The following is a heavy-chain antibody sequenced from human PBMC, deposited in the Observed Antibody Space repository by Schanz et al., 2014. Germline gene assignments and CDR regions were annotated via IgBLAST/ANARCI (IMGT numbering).Heavy chain of an antibody. CDR2: ISYDGRHK. CDR3: ARVGGTYYDFWSGVPPTVMHDGFDI. CDR1: GFTFSGYG. V-gene: IGHV3-30*03. D-gene: IGHD3-3*01. Sequence: HVQLVESGGGVVQPGRSLRLSCAASGFTFSGYGMHWVRQAPGKGLEWVAIISYDGRHKNYADSVKGRFTISRDNAKNSLYLQMNSLRAEDTAVFYCARVGGTYYDFWSGVPPTVMHDGFDIWGQGTMVTVS. J-gene: IGHJ3*02.